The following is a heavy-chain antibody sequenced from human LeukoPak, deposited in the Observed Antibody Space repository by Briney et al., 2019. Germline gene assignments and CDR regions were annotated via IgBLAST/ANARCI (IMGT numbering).Heavy chain of an antibody. V-gene: IGHV5-51*01. CDR1: GYSFTSYW. D-gene: IGHD6-6*01. CDR2: IYPGDSDT. Sequence: GESLKISCKGSGYSFTSYWIGWVRQMPGKGLEWMGIIYPGDSDTRYSPSFQGQVTISADKSISTAYLQWSSLKASDTAMYYCARASSSGYYYYYGMDVWGQGTPVTGSS. J-gene: IGHJ6*02. CDR3: ARASSSGYYYYYGMDV.